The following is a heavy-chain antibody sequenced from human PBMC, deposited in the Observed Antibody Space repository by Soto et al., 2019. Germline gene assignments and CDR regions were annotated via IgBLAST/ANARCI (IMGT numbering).Heavy chain of an antibody. Sequence: GESLKISCKGSGYSFTSYWIGWVRQMPGKGLEWMGIIYPGDSDTRYSPSFQGQVTISADKSISTAYLQWSSLKASDTAMYYCASLSKRAKSVRLYGMDVWGQGTTVTVSS. CDR1: GYSFTSYW. D-gene: IGHD6-25*01. V-gene: IGHV5-51*01. CDR2: IYPGDSDT. CDR3: ASLSKRAKSVRLYGMDV. J-gene: IGHJ6*02.